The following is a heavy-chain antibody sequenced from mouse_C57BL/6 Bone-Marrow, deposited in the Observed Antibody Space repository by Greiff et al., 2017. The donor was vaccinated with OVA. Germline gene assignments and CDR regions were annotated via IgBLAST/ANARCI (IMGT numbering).Heavy chain of an antibody. CDR3: ARGGGLDH. CDR2: IYPGDGDT. Sequence: VNVVESGPELVKPGASVKISCKASGYAFSSSWMNWVKQRPGKGLEWIGRIYPGDGDTNYNGKFKGKATLTADKSSSTAYMQLSSLTSEDSAVYFCARGGGLDHWGQGTLVTVSA. CDR1: GYAFSSSW. V-gene: IGHV1-82*01. D-gene: IGHD3-3*01. J-gene: IGHJ3*01.